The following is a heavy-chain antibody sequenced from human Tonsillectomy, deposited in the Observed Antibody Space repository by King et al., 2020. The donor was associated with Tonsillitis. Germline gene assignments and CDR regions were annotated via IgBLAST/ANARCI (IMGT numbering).Heavy chain of an antibody. Sequence: VQLVESGGGLVQPGGSLRLSCAASGFTFSNYWMSWVRQAPGKGLEWAANIKQDGSEKYYVDSVKGRFTISRDNAKNSLYLQMNSLRAEDTAVYYCAAGALGTTARPFFRYETDAFDVWGQGTMVTVSS. V-gene: IGHV3-7*01. CDR2: IKQDGSEK. J-gene: IGHJ3*01. CDR3: AAGALGTTARPFFRYETDAFDV. D-gene: IGHD3-16*01. CDR1: GFTFSNYW.